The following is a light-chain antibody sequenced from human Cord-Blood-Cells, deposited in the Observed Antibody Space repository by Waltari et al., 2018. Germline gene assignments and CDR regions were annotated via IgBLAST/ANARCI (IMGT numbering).Light chain of an antibody. V-gene: IGLV2-23*02. J-gene: IGLJ1*01. Sequence: QSALTQPASVSGSPGQSITISCTGTSSDVGSYNIVSWYQQHPGKAPNLMIYEVSKRPSGVSNRFSGSKSGNTASLTISGLQAEDEADYYCCSYAGSSTYVFGTGTKVTVL. CDR2: EVS. CDR3: CSYAGSSTYV. CDR1: SSDVGSYNI.